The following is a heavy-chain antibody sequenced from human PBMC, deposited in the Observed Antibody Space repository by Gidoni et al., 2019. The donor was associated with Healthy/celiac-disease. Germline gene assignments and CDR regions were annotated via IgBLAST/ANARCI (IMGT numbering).Heavy chain of an antibody. V-gene: IGHV4-39*01. CDR3: ARHTFAGDYVPAYGMDV. CDR2: IYYSGST. D-gene: IGHD4-17*01. J-gene: IGHJ6*02. CDR1: GGSISSSSYY. Sequence: QLQLQESGPGLVKPSETLSLTCTVSGGSISSSSYYWGWIRQPPGKGLEWIGSIYYSGSTYYNPFLKSRVTISVDTSKNQFSLKLSSVTAADTAVYYCARHTFAGDYVPAYGMDVWGQGTTVTVSS.